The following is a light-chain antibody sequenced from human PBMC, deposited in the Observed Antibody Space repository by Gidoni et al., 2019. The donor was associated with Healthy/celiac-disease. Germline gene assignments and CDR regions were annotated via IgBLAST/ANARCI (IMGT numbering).Light chain of an antibody. Sequence: DIQMTQSPSTLSASVGDRVTITCRASPSISSGLAWYQQKPGKAPKLLIYKASSLESGVPSRFSGSGSGTEFTLTISSLQPDDFATYYCQQYNSYSITFGQGTRLEIK. CDR1: PSISSG. CDR2: KAS. CDR3: QQYNSYSIT. J-gene: IGKJ5*01. V-gene: IGKV1-5*03.